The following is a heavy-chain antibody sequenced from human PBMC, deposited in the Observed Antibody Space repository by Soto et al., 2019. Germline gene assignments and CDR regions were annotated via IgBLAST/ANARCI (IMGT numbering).Heavy chain of an antibody. CDR1: GYTFTGYY. J-gene: IGHJ5*02. V-gene: IGHV1-2*02. D-gene: IGHD3-22*01. CDR2: INPNSGGT. Sequence: ASVKVSCKASGYTFTGYYMHWVRQAPGQGLEWMGWINPNSGGTNYAQKFQGRVTMTRDTSISTAYMELSRLRSDDTAVYYCAREGTEGSGYYQNWFAPWGQGTLVTVSS. CDR3: AREGTEGSGYYQNWFAP.